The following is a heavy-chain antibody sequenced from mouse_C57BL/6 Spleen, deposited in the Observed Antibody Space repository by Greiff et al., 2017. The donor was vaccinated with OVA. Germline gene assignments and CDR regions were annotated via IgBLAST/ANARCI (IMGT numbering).Heavy chain of an antibody. J-gene: IGHJ2*01. CDR1: GYTFTSYW. V-gene: IGHV1-64*01. Sequence: QVQLQQSGAELVKPGASVKLSCKASGYTFTSYWMHWVKQRPGQGLEWIGMIHPNSGSTNYNEKFKSKATLTVDKSSSTAYMQLSSLTSEDSAVYYCARGRMGYDGYYFDYWGQGTTLTVSS. D-gene: IGHD2-2*01. CDR2: IHPNSGST. CDR3: ARGRMGYDGYYFDY.